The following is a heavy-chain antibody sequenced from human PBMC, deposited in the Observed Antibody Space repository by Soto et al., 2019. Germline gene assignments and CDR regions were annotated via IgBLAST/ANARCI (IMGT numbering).Heavy chain of an antibody. Sequence: NPAETLSLTCTVSGGSISSGGYYWSWIRQHPGKGLEWIGYIYYSGSTYYNPSLKSRVTISVDTSKNQFPLKLSSVTAAETAVYYCARDSDMANSSGWFDYWGQGAQGTVS. CDR3: ARDSDMANSSGWFDY. V-gene: IGHV4-31*03. CDR2: IYYSGST. CDR1: GGSISSGGYY. D-gene: IGHD6-19*01. J-gene: IGHJ4*02.